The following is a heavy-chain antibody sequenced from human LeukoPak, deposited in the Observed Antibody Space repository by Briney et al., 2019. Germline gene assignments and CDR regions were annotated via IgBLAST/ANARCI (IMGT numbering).Heavy chain of an antibody. V-gene: IGHV3-15*01. D-gene: IGHD5-12*01. CDR3: ATDYSGYDAFDI. Sequence: GGSLRLSCAASTLTFSDAWMSWVRQAPGKGLEWVGLIKSKSFGGTTDYAAAVKGRLTISRDGSKSTLFLQMDSLKTEDTAVYYCATDYSGYDAFDIWGLGTMVIVSS. CDR2: IKSKSFGGTT. J-gene: IGHJ3*02. CDR1: TLTFSDAW.